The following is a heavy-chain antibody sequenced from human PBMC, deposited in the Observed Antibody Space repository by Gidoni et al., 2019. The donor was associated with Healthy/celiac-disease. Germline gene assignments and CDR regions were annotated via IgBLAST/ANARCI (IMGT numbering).Heavy chain of an antibody. D-gene: IGHD1-1*01. V-gene: IGHV3-49*03. CDR2: IRSKDYGGTT. CDR3: TRVGPYNWNDATYFDY. CDR1: GFTFGDYA. J-gene: IGHJ4*02. Sequence: EVQLVESGGGLVQPGRSLRLSCTASGFTFGDYAMSWFRQAPGKGLEWVGFIRSKDYGGTTEYAASVKGRFTIPRDDSKSIAYLQMNSLKTEDTAVYYCTRVGPYNWNDATYFDYWGQGTLVTVSS.